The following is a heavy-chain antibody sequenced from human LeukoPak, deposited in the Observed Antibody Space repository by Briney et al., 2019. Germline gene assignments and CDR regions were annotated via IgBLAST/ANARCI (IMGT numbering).Heavy chain of an antibody. CDR2: IYYSGST. J-gene: IGHJ4*02. Sequence: PSETLSLTCAVYGGSFSGYYWSWIRQPPGKGLEWIGSIYYSGSTYYNPSLKSRVTISVDTSKNQFSLKLSSVTAADTAVYYCARRRSGHYITMVRGVMAKTYWGHFDYWGQGTLVTVSS. CDR1: GGSFSGYY. V-gene: IGHV4-34*01. CDR3: ARRRSGHYITMVRGVMAKTYWGHFDY. D-gene: IGHD3-10*01.